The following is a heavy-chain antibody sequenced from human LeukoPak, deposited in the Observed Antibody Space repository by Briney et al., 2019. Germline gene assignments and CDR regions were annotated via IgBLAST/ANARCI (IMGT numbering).Heavy chain of an antibody. J-gene: IGHJ4*02. V-gene: IGHV3-21*01. CDR3: ARGSGSFDY. Sequence: GGSLRLSCGASGFTFSSYGMHWVRQAPGKGLEWVSAISGSGGSTYYADSVKGRFTISRDNAKNSLYLQMNSLRAEDTAVYYCARGSGSFDYWGQGTLVTVSS. CDR1: GFTFSSYG. D-gene: IGHD1-26*01. CDR2: ISGSGGST.